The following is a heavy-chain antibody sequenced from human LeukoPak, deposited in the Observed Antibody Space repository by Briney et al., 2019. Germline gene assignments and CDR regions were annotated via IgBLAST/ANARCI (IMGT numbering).Heavy chain of an antibody. Sequence: GASVKVSCKASGGTFSSYAVSWVRQAPGQGLEWMGGIIPIFGTANYAQKFQGRVTITADKSTSTAYMELSSLRSEDTAVYYCARSSRGRYCSGGSCYFNWFDPWGQGTLVTVSS. V-gene: IGHV1-69*06. CDR3: ARSSRGRYCSGGSCYFNWFDP. D-gene: IGHD2-15*01. J-gene: IGHJ5*02. CDR2: IIPIFGTA. CDR1: GGTFSSYA.